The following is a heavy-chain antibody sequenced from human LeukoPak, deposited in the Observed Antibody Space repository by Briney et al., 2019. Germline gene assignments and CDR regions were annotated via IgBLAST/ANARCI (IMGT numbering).Heavy chain of an antibody. V-gene: IGHV3-23*01. J-gene: IGHJ4*02. D-gene: IGHD3-3*01. CDR3: AKDGPDDFWTGYDY. CDR2: ISGSGGST. Sequence: GGSLRLSCAASGFTFSGYAMSWVRQAPGKGLEWVSAISGSGGSTYYADSVKGRFTISRDNSKNTLYLQMNSLRAEDTAVYYCAKDGPDDFWTGYDYWGQGTLVTVSS. CDR1: GFTFSGYA.